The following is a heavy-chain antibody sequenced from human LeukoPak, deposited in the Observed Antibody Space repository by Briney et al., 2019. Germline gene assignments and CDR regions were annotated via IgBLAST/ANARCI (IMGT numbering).Heavy chain of an antibody. CDR1: GYTFTSYY. V-gene: IGHV1-46*01. J-gene: IGHJ5*02. Sequence: ASVKVSCKASGYTFTSYYMHWVRQAPGQRLGWMGIINPSGGSTSYAQKFQGRVTMTRDMSTSTVYMELSSLRSEDTAVYYFATVGWELLGSQFDPWGQGTLVTVSS. D-gene: IGHD1-26*01. CDR3: ATVGWELLGSQFDP. CDR2: INPSGGST.